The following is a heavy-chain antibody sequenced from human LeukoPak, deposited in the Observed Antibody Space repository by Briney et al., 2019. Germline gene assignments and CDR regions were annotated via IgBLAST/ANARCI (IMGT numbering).Heavy chain of an antibody. CDR1: GGPIMTAPYY. V-gene: IGHV4-39*07. Sequence: SETLSLTCAVSGGPIMTAPYYWGWIRQPPGKGLEWLGSVFHDGTTYYSPSLKSRVTVSADTSRNRSSLSLTSSSAADTAVYYCVRSGVVLQTGFDFWGQGALVTVSS. J-gene: IGHJ4*02. D-gene: IGHD3-16*01. CDR2: VFHDGTT. CDR3: VRSGVVLQTGFDF.